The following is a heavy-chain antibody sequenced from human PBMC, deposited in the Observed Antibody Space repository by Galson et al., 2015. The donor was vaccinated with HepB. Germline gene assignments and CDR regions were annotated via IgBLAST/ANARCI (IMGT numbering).Heavy chain of an antibody. CDR2: ISGSGAGT. CDR3: AKGLSSTSWKGGDF. D-gene: IGHD2-2*01. J-gene: IGHJ4*02. V-gene: IGHV3-23*01. Sequence: SLRLSCAASGFTFNAYAMTWVRQAPGKGLEWVSTISGSGAGTYYADSVKGRFTISRDGSKSTVYLQMNSLRVEDTAVYYCAKGLSSTSWKGGDFWGQGTLVTVS. CDR1: GFTFNAYA.